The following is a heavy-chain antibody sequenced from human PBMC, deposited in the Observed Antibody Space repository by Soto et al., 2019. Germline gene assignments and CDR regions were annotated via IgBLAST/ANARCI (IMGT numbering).Heavy chain of an antibody. Sequence: QVQLQESGPGLVKPSQTLSLTCTVSGGSISSGGYYWSWIRQHPGKGLEWIGYIYYSGSTYYNPSLKSRVTISVLTSKNQFALKLSSVTAADTAVYYCARVFHYVWGRYGWFDPWGHGTLVTVSS. CDR1: GGSISSGGYY. CDR3: ARVFHYVWGRYGWFDP. CDR2: IYYSGST. J-gene: IGHJ5*02. D-gene: IGHD3-16*01. V-gene: IGHV4-31*03.